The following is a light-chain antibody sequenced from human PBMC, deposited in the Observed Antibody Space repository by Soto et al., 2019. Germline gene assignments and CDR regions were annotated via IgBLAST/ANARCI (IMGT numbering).Light chain of an antibody. CDR2: GNF. CDR3: SSFLAGNNYWV. V-gene: IGLV1-40*01. Sequence: QSVLTQPPSVSGAPGQRVTISCTGSSSNIGAGYDVHWYQQIPGTAPKLLIYGNFNRPSGVPDRISGSKSGTSASLAITGVQAEDEADYYCSSFLAGNNYWVFGGGTKLTVL. J-gene: IGLJ3*02. CDR1: SSNIGAGYD.